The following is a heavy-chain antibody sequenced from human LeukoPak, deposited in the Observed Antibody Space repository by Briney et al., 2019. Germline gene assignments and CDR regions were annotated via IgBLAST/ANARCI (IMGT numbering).Heavy chain of an antibody. J-gene: IGHJ3*02. CDR3: ARGMLFRAFDI. CDR2: IYYSGST. Sequence: SETLSLTCTVSGGSISSYYWSWIRQPPGKGLEWIGYIYYSGSTNYNPSLKSRVTISVDTSKNQFSPKLSSVTAADTAVYYCARGMLFRAFDIWGQGTMVTVSS. D-gene: IGHD2-21*01. CDR1: GGSISSYY. V-gene: IGHV4-59*01.